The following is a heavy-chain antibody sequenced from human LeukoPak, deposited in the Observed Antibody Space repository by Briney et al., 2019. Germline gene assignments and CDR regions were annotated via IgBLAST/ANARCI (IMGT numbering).Heavy chain of an antibody. D-gene: IGHD1-20*01. CDR2: INHSGST. CDR3: ARDSYNWNVDAFDP. V-gene: IGHV4-34*01. CDR1: GGSFSDYY. Sequence: SETLSLTCAVYGGSFSDYYWSWIRQPPGKGLEWIGEINHSGSTDYNPSLKSRVTISIDKSKNHFSLKLTSVTAADTAIHYCARDSYNWNVDAFDPWGQGTLVTVSS. J-gene: IGHJ5*02.